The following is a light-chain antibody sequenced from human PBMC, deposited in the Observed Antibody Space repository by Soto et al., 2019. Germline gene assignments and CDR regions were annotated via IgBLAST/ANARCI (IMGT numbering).Light chain of an antibody. J-gene: IGKJ1*01. CDR2: GAT. Sequence: TQSPTTLTVTPGKIATLSCRASQSVSSILAWYRQQPKQANTPNIHGATTRATGIPATLSGSGSGTELTLTISGLKSEDFAVYSCQRYTNWPQPFGERTKVDI. V-gene: IGKV3-15*01. CDR3: QRYTNWPQP. CDR1: QSVSSI.